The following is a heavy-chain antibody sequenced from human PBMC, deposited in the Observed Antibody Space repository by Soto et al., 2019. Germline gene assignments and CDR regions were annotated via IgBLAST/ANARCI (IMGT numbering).Heavy chain of an antibody. CDR2: IYYSGST. V-gene: IGHV4-31*03. CDR1: GGSISSGGYY. D-gene: IGHD3-3*01. J-gene: IGHJ4*02. Sequence: QVQLQESGPGLVKPSQTLSLTCTVSGGSISSGGYYWSWIRQHTGKGLEWIGYIYYSGSTYYNPSLKSRVTISVDTSKNQFSLKLSSVTAADTDVYYCARAVRYLDSYFDYWGQGTLVTVSS. CDR3: ARAVRYLDSYFDY.